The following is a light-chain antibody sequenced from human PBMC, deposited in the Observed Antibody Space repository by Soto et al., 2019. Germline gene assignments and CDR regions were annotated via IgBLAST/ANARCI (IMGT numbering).Light chain of an antibody. J-gene: IGLJ2*01. Sequence: QSALTQPASVSGSPGQAITISCTGTSSDVGGYNYVSWYQQHPRKAPKLMIYDVSNRPSGVSNRFSGSKSGNTASLTISGLQAEDEADYYCRSYTSSSPGVFGGGTKLTVL. CDR1: SSDVGGYNY. V-gene: IGLV2-14*01. CDR3: RSYTSSSPGV. CDR2: DVS.